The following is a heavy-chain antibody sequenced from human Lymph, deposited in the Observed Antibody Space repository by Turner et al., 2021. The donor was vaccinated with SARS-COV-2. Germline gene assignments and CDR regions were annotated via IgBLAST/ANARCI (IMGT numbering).Heavy chain of an antibody. CDR1: GFTFSTDS. CDR2: ISNSSSYI. J-gene: IGHJ4*02. CDR3: ARDIPTTADYFDY. Sequence: EVQLVESGGGLVKPGGSLRLSCAASGFTFSTDSMNWVRQAPGKGLEWISSISNSSSYIYYADSVKDRFTIHRDDAKNSLYLQMNSLRAEDTAVYYCARDIPTTADYFDYWGQGTLVTVSS. V-gene: IGHV3-21*01. D-gene: IGHD4-17*01.